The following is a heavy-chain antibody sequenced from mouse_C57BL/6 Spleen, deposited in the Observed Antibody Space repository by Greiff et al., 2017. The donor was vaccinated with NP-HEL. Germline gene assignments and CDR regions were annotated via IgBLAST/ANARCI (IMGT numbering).Heavy chain of an antibody. V-gene: IGHV6-3*01. CDR3: TYGPWFAY. CDR1: GFTFSNYW. J-gene: IGHJ3*01. CDR2: IRLKSDNYAT. Sequence: EVQRVESGGGLVQPGGSMKLSCVASGFTFSNYWMNWVRQSPEKGLEWVAQIRLKSDNYATHYAESVKGRFTISRDDSKSSVYLQMNNLRAEDTGIYYCTYGPWFAYWGQGTLVTVSA. D-gene: IGHD1-1*01.